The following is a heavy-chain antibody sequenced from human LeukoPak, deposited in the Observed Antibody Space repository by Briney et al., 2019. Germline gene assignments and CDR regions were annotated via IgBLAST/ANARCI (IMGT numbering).Heavy chain of an antibody. Sequence: GGSLRLSCAASGFTFSSYAMHWVRQAPGKGLEWVAVISYDGSNKYYADSVKGRFTISRDNSKNTLYLQMGSLRADDMAVYYCARVVLSSGWLDYWGQGTLVTVSS. V-gene: IGHV3-30*14. J-gene: IGHJ4*02. CDR3: ARVVLSSGWLDY. CDR2: ISYDGSNK. D-gene: IGHD6-19*01. CDR1: GFTFSSYA.